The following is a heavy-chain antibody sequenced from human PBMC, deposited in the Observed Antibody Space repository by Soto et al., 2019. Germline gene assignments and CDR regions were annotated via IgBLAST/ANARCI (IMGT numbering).Heavy chain of an antibody. V-gene: IGHV4-39*01. CDR2: IFYSGST. CDR1: GGSITSSSYF. J-gene: IGHJ6*02. D-gene: IGHD2-15*01. Sequence: PSETLSLTCTVSGGSITSSSYFWGWIRQPPGKGLEWIGNIFYSGSTYYKPSLKSRVTISADTSKNQFSLKLSSVTAADTAVYYCGRHRCSGGSCQYYYYGVEVWGQGTTVTVSS. CDR3: GRHRCSGGSCQYYYYGVEV.